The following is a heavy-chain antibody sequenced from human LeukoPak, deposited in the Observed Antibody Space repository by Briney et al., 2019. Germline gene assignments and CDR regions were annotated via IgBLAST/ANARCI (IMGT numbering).Heavy chain of an antibody. V-gene: IGHV4-59*01. CDR2: IYYSGST. Sequence: SETLSLTCTVSGGSISSYYWSWIRQPPGKGLEWIGYIYYSGSTNYNPSLKSRATISVDTSKNQFSLKLSSVTAADTAVYYYARGLRYSSPYYYYYMDVWGKGTTVTVSS. D-gene: IGHD6-13*01. J-gene: IGHJ6*03. CDR1: GGSISSYY. CDR3: ARGLRYSSPYYYYYMDV.